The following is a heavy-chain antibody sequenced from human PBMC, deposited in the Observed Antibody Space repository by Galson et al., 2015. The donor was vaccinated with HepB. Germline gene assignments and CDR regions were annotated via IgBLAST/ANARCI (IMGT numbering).Heavy chain of an antibody. CDR3: AKGITMVRGAKQRDYYYGMDV. D-gene: IGHD3-10*01. CDR2: ISGSGGST. V-gene: IGHV3-23*01. CDR1: GFTFSSYA. Sequence: SLRLSCAASGFTFSSYAMSWVRQAPGKGLEWVSAISGSGGSTYYADSVKGRFTISRDNSKNTLYLQMNSLRAEDTAVYYCAKGITMVRGAKQRDYYYGMDVWGQGTTVTVSS. J-gene: IGHJ6*02.